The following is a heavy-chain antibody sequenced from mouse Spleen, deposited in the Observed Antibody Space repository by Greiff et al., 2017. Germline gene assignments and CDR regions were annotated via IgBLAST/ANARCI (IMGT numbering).Heavy chain of an antibody. D-gene: IGHD2-3*01. CDR1: GFTFSDYG. CDR3: ARNYDGYYVYAMDY. CDR2: ISSGSSTI. Sequence: EVHLVESGGGLVKPGGSLKLSCAASGFTFSDYGMHWVRQAPEKGLEWVAYISSGSSTIYYADTVKGRFTISRDNAKNTLFLQMTSLRSEDTAMYYCARNYDGYYVYAMDYWGQGTSVTVSS. J-gene: IGHJ4*01. V-gene: IGHV5-17*01.